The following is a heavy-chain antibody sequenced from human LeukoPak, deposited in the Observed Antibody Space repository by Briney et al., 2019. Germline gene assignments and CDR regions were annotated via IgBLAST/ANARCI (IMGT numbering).Heavy chain of an antibody. J-gene: IGHJ4*02. D-gene: IGHD6-19*01. CDR2: ISSSGSYT. CDR1: GFTFSSYA. V-gene: IGHV3-21*06. CDR3: ARLQWLQTGRDFLDY. Sequence: GGSLRLSCAASGFTFSSYAIQWVRQAPGKGLEWVSSISSSGSYTSYADSVKGRFTISRDNAKNSLDLQMNSLRVEDTAVYYCARLQWLQTGRDFLDYWGQGTLVTVSS.